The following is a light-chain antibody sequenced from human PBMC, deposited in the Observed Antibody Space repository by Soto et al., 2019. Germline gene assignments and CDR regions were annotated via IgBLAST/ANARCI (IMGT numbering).Light chain of an antibody. CDR1: QGISSY. CDR2: AAS. J-gene: IGKJ4*01. Sequence: IQLTQSPASLSASVGDRVTITGRASQGISSYLGWYQQKPGKAPKLLIYAASTLQSGVPSRFSGSGSGTDFTLTISSLQPADFATYYCQQLNSYPLTFGGGTKVEIK. V-gene: IGKV1-9*01. CDR3: QQLNSYPLT.